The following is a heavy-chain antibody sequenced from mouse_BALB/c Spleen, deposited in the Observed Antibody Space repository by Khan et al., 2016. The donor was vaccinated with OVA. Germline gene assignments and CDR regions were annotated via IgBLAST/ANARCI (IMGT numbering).Heavy chain of an antibody. D-gene: IGHD4-1*01. CDR3: ARGNWQSYYFDY. V-gene: IGHV1S136*01. Sequence: VQLQQSGPELVKPGASVKMSCKASGYTFTNYVLHWVKQKPGQGLEWIGYINPYNGGTKYNEKFKGKATLASDKSSLTAYMELSSLTYEDSAVYYGARGNWQSYYFDYWGQGTTLTLSS. CDR2: INPYNGGT. J-gene: IGHJ2*01. CDR1: GYTFTNYV.